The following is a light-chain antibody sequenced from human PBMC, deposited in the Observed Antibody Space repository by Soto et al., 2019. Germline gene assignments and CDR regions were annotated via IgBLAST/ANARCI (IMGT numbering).Light chain of an antibody. CDR1: SSNIGSNT. V-gene: IGLV1-44*01. CDR2: GTN. Sequence: QSALTQPPSASGTPGQWITISCSGTSSNIGSNTVNWYQQFPGMAPKHVIYGTNKRPSGVPDRCSGSKSGTSASLAIIGLQSEDEADYYCAVWDDSQDGAVFGGGTQLTVL. CDR3: AVWDDSQDGAV. J-gene: IGLJ7*01.